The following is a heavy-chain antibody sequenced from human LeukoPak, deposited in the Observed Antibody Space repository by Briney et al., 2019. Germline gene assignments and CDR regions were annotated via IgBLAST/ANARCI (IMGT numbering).Heavy chain of an antibody. CDR2: IHYSGYI. D-gene: IGHD6-13*01. CDR1: GGSIGSYY. CDR3: ARWQGDSSNWGRTRGYGMDV. J-gene: IGHJ6*02. V-gene: IGHV4-59*01. Sequence: SETLSLTCSVSGGSIGSYYWNWIRQPPGKGLEWIGCIHYSGYISYNPPLESRVTISADTSKAQFSLKMSSVTAADTALYYCARWQGDSSNWGRTRGYGMDVWGQGITVIVSS.